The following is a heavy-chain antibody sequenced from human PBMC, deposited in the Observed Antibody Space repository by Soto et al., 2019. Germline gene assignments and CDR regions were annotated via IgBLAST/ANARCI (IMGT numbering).Heavy chain of an antibody. CDR1: GGSISSGGYY. J-gene: IGHJ5*02. V-gene: IGHV4-31*03. Sequence: PSETLSLTCTVSGGSISSGGYYWSWIRQHPGKGLEWIGYIYYSGSTYYNPSLKSRVTISVDTSKNQFSLKLSSVTAADTAVYYCAGYSITIFGVVPPGFDPWGQGTLVTV. CDR2: IYYSGST. D-gene: IGHD3-3*01. CDR3: AGYSITIFGVVPPGFDP.